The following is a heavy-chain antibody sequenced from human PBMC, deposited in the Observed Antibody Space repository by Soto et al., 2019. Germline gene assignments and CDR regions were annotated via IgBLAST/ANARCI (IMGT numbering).Heavy chain of an antibody. D-gene: IGHD2-21*02. CDR3: ARATKHIVVVTAPPYYYYRMDV. V-gene: IGHV1-69*13. CDR1: GGTFSSYA. J-gene: IGHJ6*02. CDR2: LIPIFGTA. Sequence: AVKVSCKASGGTFSSYAISWVRQAPGQGXEWMGGLIPIFGTANYAQKFQGRVTITADESTSTAYMELSSLRSEDTAVYYCARATKHIVVVTAPPYYYYRMDVWGQGTTVTVSS.